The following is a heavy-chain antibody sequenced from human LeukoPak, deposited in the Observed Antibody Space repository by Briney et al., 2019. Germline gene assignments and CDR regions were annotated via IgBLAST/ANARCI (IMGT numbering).Heavy chain of an antibody. V-gene: IGHV1-8*01. CDR1: GYTFTSYD. Sequence: GASVKVSCKASGYTFTSYDINWVRQATGQGVEWMGWMNPNSGNTGYAQKFQGRVTMTRNTSISTAYMELSSLRSEDTAVYYCARAGNYHYYYYYMDVWGKGTTVTVSS. J-gene: IGHJ6*03. CDR2: MNPNSGNT. CDR3: ARAGNYHYYYYYMDV. D-gene: IGHD4-11*01.